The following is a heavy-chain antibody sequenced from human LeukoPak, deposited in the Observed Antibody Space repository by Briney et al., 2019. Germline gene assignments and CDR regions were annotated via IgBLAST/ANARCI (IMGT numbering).Heavy chain of an antibody. J-gene: IGHJ6*03. CDR2: INPRGST. CDR3: ARGLRQGSAWSWGPKEKSYQYMDV. D-gene: IGHD6-19*01. Sequence: SETLSLTCGVSGGSFSSHYWTWIRQPPGKGLEWIGEINPRGSTNYNPSLESRVTVSADTSRNQLSLSLTSVTAADSAVYFCARGLRQGSAWSWGPKEKSYQYMDVWGTGTAVIVSS. V-gene: IGHV4-34*01. CDR1: GGSFSSHY.